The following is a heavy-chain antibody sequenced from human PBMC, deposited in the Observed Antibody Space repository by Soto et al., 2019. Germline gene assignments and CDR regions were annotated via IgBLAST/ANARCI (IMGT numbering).Heavy chain of an antibody. J-gene: IGHJ6*03. CDR2: IYRSGST. CDR1: GDSVRNQY. D-gene: IGHD3-16*01. V-gene: IGHV4-4*09. CDR3: ARTLDYGHMDV. Sequence: SETLSLTCTVSGDSVRNQYWSWIRRPPRRGLEWIGYIYRSGSTKYNPSLKSRLTISVDTSKNQFSLKLSSVTAADTAVYYCARTLDYGHMDVWGKGTTVTVSS.